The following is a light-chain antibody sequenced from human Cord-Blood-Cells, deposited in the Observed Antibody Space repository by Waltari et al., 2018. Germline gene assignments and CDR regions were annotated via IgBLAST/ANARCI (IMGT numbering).Light chain of an antibody. CDR2: DCS. J-gene: IGLJ1*01. V-gene: IGLV2-11*01. Sequence: QSSLTQPRSLSGSPGKSVTISFTGTSSDVGGYYYLSWYQHHPGKAPNLMIYDCSKRPAGFPARFAGSKSGNTDSLTISGLQAEDEADYYCCSYAGSYVFGTGTKVTVL. CDR3: CSYAGSYV. CDR1: SSDVGGYYY.